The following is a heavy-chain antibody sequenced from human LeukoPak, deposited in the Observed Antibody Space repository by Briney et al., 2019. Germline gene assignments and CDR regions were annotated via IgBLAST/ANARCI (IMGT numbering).Heavy chain of an antibody. Sequence: ASVKVSCKASGFTFTSSAMQWVRQARGQRLEWIGWIVVGSGNTNYAQKFQERVTITRDMSTSTAYMELNSLRSEDTAVYYCAATNYYDSSGYYSDAFDIWGQGTMVTVSS. V-gene: IGHV1-58*02. CDR1: GFTFTSSA. D-gene: IGHD3-22*01. J-gene: IGHJ3*02. CDR3: AATNYYDSSGYYSDAFDI. CDR2: IVVGSGNT.